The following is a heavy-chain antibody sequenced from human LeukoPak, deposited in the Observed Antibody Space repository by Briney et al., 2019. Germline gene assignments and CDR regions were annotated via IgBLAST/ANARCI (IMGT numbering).Heavy chain of an antibody. V-gene: IGHV3-30*03. CDR3: ARDYYDTSGYYPWNY. Sequence: HPGGSLRLSCAASGFTFSSYSMNWVRQAPGKGLEWVAVISYDGVNKYYADSVKGRFTISRDNSKNTLYLQMNSLRDEDTAVYYCARDYYDTSGYYPWNYWGQGTLVTVSS. J-gene: IGHJ4*02. CDR2: ISYDGVNK. D-gene: IGHD3-22*01. CDR1: GFTFSSYS.